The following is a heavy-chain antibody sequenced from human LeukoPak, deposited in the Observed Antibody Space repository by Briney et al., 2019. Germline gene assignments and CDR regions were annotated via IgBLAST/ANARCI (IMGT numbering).Heavy chain of an antibody. J-gene: IGHJ4*02. CDR3: AKDRIASGYDILTGYYNAVSTIFDY. Sequence: PGGSLRLSCAASGFTFSSFEMNWVRQAPGGGLEWISYISSTSDVTYYADSVKGRFTISRDNAKNSLYLQMNSLRAEDTAVYYCAKDRIASGYDILTGYYNAVSTIFDYWGQGTLVTVSS. D-gene: IGHD3-9*01. CDR1: GFTFSSFE. V-gene: IGHV3-48*03. CDR2: ISSTSDVT.